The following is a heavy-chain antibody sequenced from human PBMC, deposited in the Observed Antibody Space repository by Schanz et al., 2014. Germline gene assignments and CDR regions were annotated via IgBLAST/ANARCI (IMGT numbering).Heavy chain of an antibody. Sequence: QVQLVQSGAEVKKPGSPVKVSCKSSGGTFSSYAISWVRQAPGQGLEWMGRIIPILGIATYAQKFQGRLTITADKSTSTAYMELSSLRSDDTAVYYCARDRRRYCSTASCLHDNWFDPWGQGTLVIVSS. CDR1: GGTFSSYA. CDR2: IIPILGIA. CDR3: ARDRRRYCSTASCLHDNWFDP. V-gene: IGHV1-69*04. D-gene: IGHD2-2*01. J-gene: IGHJ5*02.